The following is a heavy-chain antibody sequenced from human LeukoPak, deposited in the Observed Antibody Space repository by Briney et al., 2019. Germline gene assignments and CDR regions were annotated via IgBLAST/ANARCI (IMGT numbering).Heavy chain of an antibody. V-gene: IGHV1-69*13. Sequence: SVKVSCKASGGTFSSYAISWVRQAPGQGLEWMGGIIPIFGTANYAQKYQGRVTITAEESTSTAYMELSSLRSEDTAVYYCATGGYSYRNYYYYCYMDVWGKGTTVTVSS. CDR3: ATGGYSYRNYYYYCYMDV. CDR2: IIPIFGTA. J-gene: IGHJ6*03. CDR1: GGTFSSYA. D-gene: IGHD5-18*01.